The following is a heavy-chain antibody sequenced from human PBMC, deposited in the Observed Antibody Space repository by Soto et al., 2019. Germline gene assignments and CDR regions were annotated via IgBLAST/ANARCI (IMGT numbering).Heavy chain of an antibody. CDR3: ARVGRGSGSYPLVYYGMDV. CDR1: GGTFSSSA. J-gene: IGHJ6*02. V-gene: IGHV1-69*06. D-gene: IGHD1-26*01. Sequence: GASVKVSCNASGGTFSSSAISWVRQAPGQGLEWMGGIIPIFGTANYAQKFQGRVTITADKSTSTAYMELSSLRSEDTAVYYCARVGRGSGSYPLVYYGMDVWGQVTTFTVSS. CDR2: IIPIFGTA.